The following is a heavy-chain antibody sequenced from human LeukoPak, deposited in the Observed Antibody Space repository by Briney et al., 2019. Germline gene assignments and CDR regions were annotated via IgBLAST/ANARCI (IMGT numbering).Heavy chain of an antibody. Sequence: PGGSLRLSCAASGFTFSSYAMSWVRQAPGKGLEWVSAITGRGSSTDYADSVKGRSTISTDNTKKTLYLQMNSLRAEDKAVYYCAKDYEDTATYIDYWGQGALVTVSP. CDR2: ITGRGSST. J-gene: IGHJ4*02. CDR1: GFTFSSYA. D-gene: IGHD5-18*01. V-gene: IGHV3-23*01. CDR3: AKDYEDTATYIDY.